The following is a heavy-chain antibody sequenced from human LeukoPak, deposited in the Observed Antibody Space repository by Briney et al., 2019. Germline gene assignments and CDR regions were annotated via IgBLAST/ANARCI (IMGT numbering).Heavy chain of an antibody. J-gene: IGHJ3*02. CDR2: IWFDGSIK. CDR3: ARAVGPFDI. CDR1: GFTFSTYG. Sequence: GGSLRLSCAASGFTFSTYGMHWLRQAPGKGLEWVAVIWFDGSIKYYADSVKGRFTISRDNSKNTLDLQMNSLRAEDTAVYYCARAVGPFDIWGQGTIVIVSS. V-gene: IGHV3-33*01.